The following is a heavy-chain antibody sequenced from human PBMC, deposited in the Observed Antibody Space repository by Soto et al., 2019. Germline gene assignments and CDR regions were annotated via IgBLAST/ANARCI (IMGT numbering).Heavy chain of an antibody. CDR1: GFTFSSYW. V-gene: IGHV3-7*01. D-gene: IGHD3-3*01. J-gene: IGHJ6*03. CDR3: ARHYYDFWSGYYTFFYYYYYMDV. CDR2: IKQDGSEK. Sequence: GSLRLSCAASGFTFSSYWMSWVRQAPGKGLEWVANIKQDGSEKYYVDSVKGRFTISRDNAKNSLYLQMNSLRAEDTAVYYCARHYYDFWSGYYTFFYYYYYMDVWGKGTTVTVSS.